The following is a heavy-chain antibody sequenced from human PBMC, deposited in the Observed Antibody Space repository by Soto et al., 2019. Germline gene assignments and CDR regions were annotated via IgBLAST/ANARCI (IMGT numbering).Heavy chain of an antibody. Sequence: VPLVQSGADVKKPGASVKISCKASGYTFSKYAVHWVRQAPGQRFEWMGWIDAGNGRTKYSQTFQDRVTITRDTSASTAYMEVSSLRSEDTAVYYCARGRWTQTTADYYLDSWGQGTLVTVSP. CDR2: IDAGNGRT. CDR3: ARGRWTQTTADYYLDS. V-gene: IGHV1-3*01. J-gene: IGHJ4*02. D-gene: IGHD1-1*01. CDR1: GYTFSKYA.